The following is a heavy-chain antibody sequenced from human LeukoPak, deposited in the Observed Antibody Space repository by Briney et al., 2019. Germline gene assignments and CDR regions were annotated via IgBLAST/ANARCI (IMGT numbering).Heavy chain of an antibody. D-gene: IGHD3-22*01. Sequence: GASVKVSCKASGYTFTGYYMHWVRQAPGQGLEWMGWINPNSGGTNYAQKFQGRVTMTRDTSISTAYMELSRLRSDDTAVYYCATPYDSSGYYYGYWGQGTLVTVSS. CDR1: GYTFTGYY. V-gene: IGHV1-2*02. CDR3: ATPYDSSGYYYGY. CDR2: INPNSGGT. J-gene: IGHJ4*02.